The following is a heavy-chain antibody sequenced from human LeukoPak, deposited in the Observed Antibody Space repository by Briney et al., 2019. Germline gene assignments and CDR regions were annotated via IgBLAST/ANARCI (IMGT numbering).Heavy chain of an antibody. Sequence: GGSLRLSCVASGFTFNTYTMNWVRQAPGKGLEWISCVGRDGSIHYADSLKGRITISRDNAKNSLFLQMNSLRAEDTAIYYCARRYYDTTGYAFDIWGQGTMVTVSS. J-gene: IGHJ3*02. CDR3: ARRYYDTTGYAFDI. CDR2: VGRDGSI. V-gene: IGHV3-21*01. D-gene: IGHD3-22*01. CDR1: GFTFNTYT.